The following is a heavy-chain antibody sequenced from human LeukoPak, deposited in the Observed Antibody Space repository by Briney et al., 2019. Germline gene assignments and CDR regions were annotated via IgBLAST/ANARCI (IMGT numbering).Heavy chain of an antibody. J-gene: IGHJ5*02. CDR2: INSDARST. CDR1: GFTLSSYS. Sequence: PGGSLRLSCAASGFTLSSYSMNWVRQAPGKGLVWVSRINSDARSTSYADFVKGRFTISRDNAKNTLYLQMNSLRAEDTAVYYCARGADTGYSSDSWGQGTLVTVSS. V-gene: IGHV3-74*01. CDR3: ARGADTGYSSDS. D-gene: IGHD6-19*01.